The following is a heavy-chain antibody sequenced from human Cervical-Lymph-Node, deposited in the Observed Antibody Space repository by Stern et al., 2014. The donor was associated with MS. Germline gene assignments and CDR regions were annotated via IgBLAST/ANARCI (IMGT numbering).Heavy chain of an antibody. J-gene: IGHJ4*02. Sequence: QLVQSGAEVKKPGASVKVSCKASGYTLTIYAITWVRQAPGQGLEWMGWINGDNGNRKYAQKFQGRVTMTTDTSTNTAYMDLRSLRSDDTAVYYCARGTSSWDFWGQGNLVTVSS. CDR1: GYTLTIYA. CDR3: ARGTSSWDF. D-gene: IGHD6-13*01. V-gene: IGHV1-18*01. CDR2: INGDNGNR.